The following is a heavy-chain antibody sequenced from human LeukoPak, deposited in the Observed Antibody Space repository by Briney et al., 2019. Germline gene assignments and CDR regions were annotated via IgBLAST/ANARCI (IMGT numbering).Heavy chain of an antibody. CDR3: ARDKYYYDSSGYYTGYYFDY. D-gene: IGHD3-22*01. CDR1: GYTFATYY. CDR2: INPSGTST. V-gene: IGHV1-46*01. J-gene: IGHJ4*02. Sequence: ASVKVSCKASGYTFATYYLHWVRQAPGQGLEWMGIINPSGTSTTYAQKFQGRVTMTIDTSTSTVYMELSSLRSEDTAVYYCARDKYYYDSSGYYTGYYFDYWGQGTLVTVSS.